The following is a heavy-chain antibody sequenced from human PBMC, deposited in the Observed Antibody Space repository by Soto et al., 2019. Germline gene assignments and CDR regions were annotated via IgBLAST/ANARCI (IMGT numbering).Heavy chain of an antibody. D-gene: IGHD6-25*01. V-gene: IGHV3-30*18. CDR3: AKDRRPNYYYGMDV. CDR1: GFTFSSYG. Sequence: QVQLVESGGGVVQPGRSLRLSCAASGFTFSSYGMHWVRQAPGKGLEWVAVISYDGSNKYYADAVKGRFTISRDNSTNTLSLQMNSLIAEDTAVYYLAKDRRPNYYYGMDVWGQGTTVTVSS. J-gene: IGHJ6*02. CDR2: ISYDGSNK.